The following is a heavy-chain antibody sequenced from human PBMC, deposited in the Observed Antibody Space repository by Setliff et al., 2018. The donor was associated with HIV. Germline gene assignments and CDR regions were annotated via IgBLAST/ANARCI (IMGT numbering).Heavy chain of an antibody. V-gene: IGHV3-53*01. Sequence: PGESLKISCAASGFTVSSNYMSWVRQAPGKGLEWVSVIYSGGSTYYADSVKGRFTISRDNSKNTLYLQMNSLRAEDTAVYYCAITDGYTFDYWGQGTLVTVSS. CDR2: IYSGGST. CDR3: AITDGYTFDY. D-gene: IGHD5-12*01. J-gene: IGHJ4*02. CDR1: GFTVSSNY.